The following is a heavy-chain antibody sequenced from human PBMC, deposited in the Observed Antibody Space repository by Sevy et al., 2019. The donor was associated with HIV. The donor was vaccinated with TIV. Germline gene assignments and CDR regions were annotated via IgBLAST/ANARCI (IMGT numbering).Heavy chain of an antibody. J-gene: IGHJ4*02. Sequence: QSQTLSLTCTVSDGSLSNYYWTWIRQPPGKGLEWIGYIHYNGRTNYNPSLKSRLTISLDTSRNQFSLRLNSVTAADTAIYYCARLPDISGWPFDYWGQRTLVTVSS. CDR1: DGSLSNYY. CDR2: IHYNGRT. V-gene: IGHV4-59*13. CDR3: ARLPDISGWPFDY. D-gene: IGHD6-19*01.